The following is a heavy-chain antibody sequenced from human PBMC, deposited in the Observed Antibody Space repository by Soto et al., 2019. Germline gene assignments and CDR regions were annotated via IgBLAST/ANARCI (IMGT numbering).Heavy chain of an antibody. D-gene: IGHD3-22*01. CDR2: IYWDDDN. CDR1: GFSLSTSGVG. V-gene: IGHV2-5*02. CDR3: AHSLIGYYYDSSGSNWFDP. J-gene: IGHJ5*02. Sequence: QITLKESGPTLVKPTQTLTLTCTFSGFSLSTSGVGVGWIRQPPGKALEWLELIYWDDDNRYSPSLKSRLTSTKDTSQNQVVLTMTNMDPVDTATYYCAHSLIGYYYDSSGSNWFDPWGQGTLVTVSS.